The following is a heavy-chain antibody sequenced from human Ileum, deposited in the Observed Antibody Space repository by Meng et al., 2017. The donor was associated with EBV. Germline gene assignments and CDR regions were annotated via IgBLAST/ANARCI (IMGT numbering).Heavy chain of an antibody. CDR2: ISYSGNS. CDR3: ARSRLETPGVLFDY. D-gene: IGHD4-23*01. Sequence: QLQLQESGPGLVKPSETLSLMCTVSGGSISSSSYFWGWIRQPPGKGLEWIGSISYSGNSCYNPSLKSRVTISVDTSKDQFSLKLTSVTAADTAVYSCARSRLETPGVLFDYWGQGTLVTVSS. CDR1: GGSISSSSYF. J-gene: IGHJ4*02. V-gene: IGHV4-39*07.